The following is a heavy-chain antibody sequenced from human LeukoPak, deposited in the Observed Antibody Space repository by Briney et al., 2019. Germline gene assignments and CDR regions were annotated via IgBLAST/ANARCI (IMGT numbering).Heavy chain of an antibody. V-gene: IGHV3-11*01. D-gene: IGHD3-22*01. J-gene: IGHJ4*02. CDR2: ISSSGSTI. CDR1: GFTFSDYY. CDR3: ATSLNYYDSSGPAYFDY. Sequence: GGSLRLSCAASGFTFSDYYMSWIRQAPGKGLEWVSYISSSGSTIYHADSVKGRFTISRDNAKNSLYLQMNSLRAEDTAVYYCATSLNYYDSSGPAYFDYWGQGTLVTVSS.